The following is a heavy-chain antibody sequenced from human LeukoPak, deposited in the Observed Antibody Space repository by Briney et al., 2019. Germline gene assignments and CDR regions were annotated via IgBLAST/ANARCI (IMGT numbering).Heavy chain of an antibody. J-gene: IGHJ3*02. V-gene: IGHV1-18*01. CDR2: ISAYNGNT. D-gene: IGHD1-26*01. CDR3: ATDAPELSDAFDI. CDR1: GYTFTSYG. Sequence: GASVKVSCKASGYTFTSYGISWVRQAPGQGLEWMGWISAYNGNTNYAQKFQGRVTMTEDTSTDTAYMELSSLRSEDTAVYYCATDAPELSDAFDIWGQGTMVTVSS.